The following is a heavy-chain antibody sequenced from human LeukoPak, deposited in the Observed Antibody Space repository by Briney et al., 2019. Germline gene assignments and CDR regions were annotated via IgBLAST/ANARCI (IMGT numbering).Heavy chain of an antibody. J-gene: IGHJ4*02. D-gene: IGHD1-26*01. CDR1: GGSISSSNW. V-gene: IGHV4-4*02. Sequence: SETLSLTCAVSGGSISSSNWWSWVRPPPGKGVEWIGEIYHSGSTNYNPSLKSRVTISVDKSKNQFSLKLSSVTAADTAVYYCARVSSGATTVDYWGQGTLVTVSS. CDR2: IYHSGST. CDR3: ARVSSGATTVDY.